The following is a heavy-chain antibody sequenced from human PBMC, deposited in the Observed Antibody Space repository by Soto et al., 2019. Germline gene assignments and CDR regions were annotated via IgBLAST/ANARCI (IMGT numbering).Heavy chain of an antibody. CDR2: IYPGDSDT. Sequence: PGESLKISCKGSGYSFTSYWIGWVRQMPGKGLEWMGIIYPGDSDTRYSPSFQGQVTISADKSISTAYLQWSSLKASDTAMYYCARSGEDDSSGYYHGFYAFDIWGQGTMVSGSS. D-gene: IGHD3-22*01. CDR3: ARSGEDDSSGYYHGFYAFDI. J-gene: IGHJ3*02. CDR1: GYSFTSYW. V-gene: IGHV5-51*01.